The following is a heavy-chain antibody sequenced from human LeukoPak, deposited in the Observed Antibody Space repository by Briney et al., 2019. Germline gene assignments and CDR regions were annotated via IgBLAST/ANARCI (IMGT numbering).Heavy chain of an antibody. CDR1: GYTFTGYY. D-gene: IGHD2-2*01. J-gene: IGHJ4*02. Sequence: ASVKVSCKASGYTFTGYYMHWVRQAPGQGLEWMGWINPNSGGTNYAQKFQGRVTMTRDTSISTAYMELSRLRSDDTAVYYCARDRYCSSTSCFEGEYYFDYWGQGTLVTVSS. V-gene: IGHV1-2*02. CDR3: ARDRYCSSTSCFEGEYYFDY. CDR2: INPNSGGT.